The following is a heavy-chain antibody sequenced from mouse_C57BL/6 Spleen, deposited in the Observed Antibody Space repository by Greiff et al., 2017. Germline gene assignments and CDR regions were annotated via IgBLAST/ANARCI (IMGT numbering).Heavy chain of an antibody. J-gene: IGHJ4*01. CDR1: GFTFSDYY. D-gene: IGHD1-3*01. CDR3: AKGLRAMDY. CDR2: ISNGGGST. Sequence: EVKVVESGGGLVQPGGSLKLSCAASGFTFSDYYMYWVRQTPEKRLEWVAYISNGGGSTYYPDTVKGRFTISRDNAKNTLYLQMSRLKSEDTAMYYCAKGLRAMDYWGQGTSVTVSS. V-gene: IGHV5-12*01.